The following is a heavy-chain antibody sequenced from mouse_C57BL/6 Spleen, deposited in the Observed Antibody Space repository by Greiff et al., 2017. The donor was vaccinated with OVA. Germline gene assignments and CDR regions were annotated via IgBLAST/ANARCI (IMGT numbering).Heavy chain of an antibody. CDR3: ARWDYYGSSYFYY. Sequence: QVQLQQPGAELVRPGSSVKLSCKASGYTFTSYWMHWVKQRPIQGLEWIGNIDPSDSETHYNQKFKDKATLTVDKSSSTAYMQLSSLTSEDSAVYYCARWDYYGSSYFYYWGQGTTLTVSS. CDR2: IDPSDSET. J-gene: IGHJ2*01. V-gene: IGHV1-52*01. CDR1: GYTFTSYW. D-gene: IGHD1-1*01.